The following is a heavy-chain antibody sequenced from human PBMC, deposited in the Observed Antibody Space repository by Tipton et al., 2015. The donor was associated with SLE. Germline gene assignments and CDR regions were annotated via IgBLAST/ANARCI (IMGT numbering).Heavy chain of an antibody. J-gene: IGHJ6*03. V-gene: IGHV3-30*04. Sequence: RSLRLSCAASGFTFNSYAVHWVRQAPGKGLEWVAVISYDGSTKYYADSVKGRFTISRDNSKNTLYLQMNSLRAEDTAVYYCARKGGYTSDVKYYYMDVWGKGTTVTVSS. CDR2: ISYDGSTK. CDR1: GFTFNSYA. CDR3: ARKGGYTSDVKYYYMDV. D-gene: IGHD1-1*01.